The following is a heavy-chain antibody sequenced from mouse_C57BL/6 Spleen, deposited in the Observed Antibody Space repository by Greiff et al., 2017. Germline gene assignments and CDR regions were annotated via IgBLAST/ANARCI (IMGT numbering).Heavy chain of an antibody. Sequence: QVQLKQPGAELVKPGASVKLSCKASGYTFTSYWMQWVKQRPGQGLEWIGEIDPSDSYTNYNQKFKGKATLTVDTSSSTAYMQHSSLTSEDSAVYDCARGGRQLRIRGLDYWGQGTTLTVSS. CDR3: ARGGRQLRIRGLDY. J-gene: IGHJ2*01. D-gene: IGHD3-2*02. CDR1: GYTFTSYW. CDR2: IDPSDSYT. V-gene: IGHV1-50*01.